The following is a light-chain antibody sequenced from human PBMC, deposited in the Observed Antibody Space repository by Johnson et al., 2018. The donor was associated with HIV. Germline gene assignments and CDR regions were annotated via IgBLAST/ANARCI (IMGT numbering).Light chain of an antibody. CDR1: SSNIANNT. J-gene: IGLJ1*01. CDR3: AAWDDSLNEYV. V-gene: IGLV1-44*01. CDR2: GNV. Sequence: QSVLTQPPSVSATLGQKVNISCSGSSSNIANNTVNWYQHFPGTAPKLLMYGNVKRPSGIPDRFTGSKSGTSASLAISRLQAEDEADYYCAAWDDSLNEYVFGTGTKVTVL.